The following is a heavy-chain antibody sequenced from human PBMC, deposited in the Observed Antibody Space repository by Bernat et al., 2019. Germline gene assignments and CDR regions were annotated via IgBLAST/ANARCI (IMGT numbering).Heavy chain of an antibody. Sequence: QVQLVQSGAEVKKPGASVKVSCKASGYTFTGYYMHWVRQAPGQGLESMGRINPNSGGTNYAKKFQGRVTMTRETAISTAYRELSRLRSDDTAVYYCARGSLEELSFDYWGQGTLVTVSS. D-gene: IGHD3-16*02. CDR2: INPNSGGT. CDR1: GYTFTGYY. J-gene: IGHJ4*02. CDR3: ARGSLEELSFDY. V-gene: IGHV1-2*06.